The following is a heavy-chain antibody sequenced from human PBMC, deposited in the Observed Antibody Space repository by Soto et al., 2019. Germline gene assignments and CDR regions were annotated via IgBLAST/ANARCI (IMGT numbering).Heavy chain of an antibody. CDR2: IIPILGET. J-gene: IGHJ6*02. V-gene: IGHV1-69*08. Sequence: QVQLVQSGAEVKKPGSSVRVSCKASGTIFSSYTISWVRQAPGQGLEWMGRIIPILGETNSAQKFQDRVTLTADKSTNTAYRELNSLRLEDTAVYYCARGLGGRMDDWGQGTTVTVSS. CDR1: GTIFSSYT. D-gene: IGHD3-16*01. CDR3: ARGLGGRMDD.